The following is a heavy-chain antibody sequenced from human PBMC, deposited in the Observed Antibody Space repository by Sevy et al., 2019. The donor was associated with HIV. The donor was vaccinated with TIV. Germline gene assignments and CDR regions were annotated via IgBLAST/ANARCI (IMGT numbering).Heavy chain of an antibody. CDR3: TRLKVTTSN. Sequence: GGSLRLSCAASGFTFSGSAMHWVRQASGKGLEWVGRIRSKANSYETAYAASVKGRFTIPRDDSKNTAYLQMNSLKTEDAAVYYCTRLKVTTSNWGQGTLVTVSS. V-gene: IGHV3-73*01. CDR2: IRSKANSYET. D-gene: IGHD2-21*02. CDR1: GFTFSGSA. J-gene: IGHJ4*02.